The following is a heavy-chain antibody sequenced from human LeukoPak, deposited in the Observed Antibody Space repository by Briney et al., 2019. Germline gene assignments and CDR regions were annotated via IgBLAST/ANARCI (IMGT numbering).Heavy chain of an antibody. J-gene: IGHJ3*01. D-gene: IGHD3-10*01. Sequence: GGSLRLSCAASGFTFSDYYMSWIRQAPGKGLECVSYITSNGRILYESKSVKGRFTISRGNAKNSLYLQMDNLKAEDTAVYYCARDFGCHSAGGDAFDVWGQGTLVTVSP. CDR2: ITSNGRIL. CDR3: ARDFGCHSAGGDAFDV. CDR1: GFTFSDYY. V-gene: IGHV3-11*01.